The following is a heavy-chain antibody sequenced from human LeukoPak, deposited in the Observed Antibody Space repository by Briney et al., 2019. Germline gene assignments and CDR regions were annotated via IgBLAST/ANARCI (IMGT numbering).Heavy chain of an antibody. Sequence: GGSLRLSCAASGFSFSFSNMNWVRQAPGKGLVWVSHIKTDGSSTNYADSVKGRFTISRDNSRNTLYLQMNSLRAEDTAVYYCAKDDGGSYYIYYYYMDVWGKGTTVTISS. J-gene: IGHJ6*03. CDR3: AKDDGGSYYIYYYYMDV. CDR1: GFSFSFSN. D-gene: IGHD1-26*01. CDR2: IKTDGSST. V-gene: IGHV3-23*01.